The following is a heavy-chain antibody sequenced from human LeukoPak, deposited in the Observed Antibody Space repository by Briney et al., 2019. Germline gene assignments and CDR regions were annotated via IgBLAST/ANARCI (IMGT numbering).Heavy chain of an antibody. J-gene: IGHJ4*02. CDR1: GFIVSNNY. V-gene: IGHV3-53*04. D-gene: IGHD2/OR15-2a*01. Sequence: GGSLRLSCAASGFIVSNNYMSWVRQAPGKGLEWVSTIYSGGSTYYADSVKGRFNISRHSSKNTLFLQIDSLRDEDTAMYYCARGPEYSYGHFDYWGQGTLVTVSS. CDR2: IYSGGST. CDR3: ARGPEYSYGHFDY.